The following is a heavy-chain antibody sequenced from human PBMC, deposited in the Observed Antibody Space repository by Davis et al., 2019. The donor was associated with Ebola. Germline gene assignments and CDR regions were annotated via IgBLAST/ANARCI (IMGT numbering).Heavy chain of an antibody. Sequence: GESLKISCAASGFTFNTYAMSWVRQPPGKGLEWISSISSSGTVTYYADSVKGRFTISRDNAKNSLYLQMNSLRAEDTAVYYCASARSSGYDYGWYYYGMDVWGQGTTVTVSS. V-gene: IGHV3-21*01. J-gene: IGHJ6*02. CDR1: GFTFNTYA. CDR2: ISSSGTVT. CDR3: ASARSSGYDYGWYYYGMDV. D-gene: IGHD5-12*01.